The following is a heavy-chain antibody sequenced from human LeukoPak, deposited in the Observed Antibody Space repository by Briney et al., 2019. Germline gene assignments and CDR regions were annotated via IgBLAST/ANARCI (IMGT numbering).Heavy chain of an antibody. Sequence: GGSLRLSCAASGFTLNDYTMHWVRQAPGKGLEWVSLISWDGRATYYADSVKGRFTISRDNSKNFLYLQMNSLRTEDTAVYYCAKDGDYYYFDYWGQGTLVTVSS. CDR2: ISWDGRAT. V-gene: IGHV3-43*01. CDR1: GFTLNDYT. CDR3: AKDGDYYYFDY. J-gene: IGHJ4*02. D-gene: IGHD4-17*01.